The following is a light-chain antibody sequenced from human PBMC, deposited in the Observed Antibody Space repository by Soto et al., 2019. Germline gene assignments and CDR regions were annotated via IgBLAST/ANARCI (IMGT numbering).Light chain of an antibody. CDR1: QGIRND. V-gene: IGKV1-6*01. CDR3: LQDYNYPYT. Sequence: AIQMTQSPSSLSASVGDRVTITCRASQGIRNDLGWYQQKPGKAPKLLIYAVSFLQSGVPSRFSGSESGTDFTLTISSLQPGDFATYYCLQDYNYPYTFGQGTTLEIK. CDR2: AVS. J-gene: IGKJ2*01.